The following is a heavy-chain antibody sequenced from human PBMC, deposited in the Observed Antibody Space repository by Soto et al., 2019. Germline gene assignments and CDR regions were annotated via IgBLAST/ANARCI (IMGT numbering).Heavy chain of an antibody. CDR2: ISGSGGST. V-gene: IGHV3-23*01. Sequence: GGSLRLSCAASGFTFSSYAMSWFRQAPGKGLEWVSAISGSGGSTYYADSVKGRFTISRDNSKNTLYLQMNSLRAEDTAVYYCAKDPMFSWYSSSWTDGDYWGQGTLVTVSS. J-gene: IGHJ4*02. CDR3: AKDPMFSWYSSSWTDGDY. CDR1: GFTFSSYA. D-gene: IGHD6-13*01.